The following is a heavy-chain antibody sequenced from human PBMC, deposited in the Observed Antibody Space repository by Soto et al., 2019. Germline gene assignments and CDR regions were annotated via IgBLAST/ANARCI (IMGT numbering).Heavy chain of an antibody. D-gene: IGHD4-17*01. CDR1: GFTFSSYG. CDR3: AKDLLAIEVTTYYYYGMDV. J-gene: IGHJ6*02. V-gene: IGHV3-30*18. CDR2: ISYDGSNK. Sequence: QVQLVESGGGVVQPGRSLRLSCAASGFTFSSYGMHWVRQAPGKGLEWVAVISYDGSNKYYADSVKGRFTISRDNSKNTLYLQMNSLRAEDTAVYYCAKDLLAIEVTTYYYYGMDVWGQGTTVTVSS.